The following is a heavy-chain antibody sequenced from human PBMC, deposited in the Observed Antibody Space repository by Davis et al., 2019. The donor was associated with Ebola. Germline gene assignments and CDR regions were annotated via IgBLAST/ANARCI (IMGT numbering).Heavy chain of an antibody. Sequence: GGSLRLSCAASGFTFSGSAMHWVRQASGKGLEWVGRIRSKANSYATAYAASVKGRFTISRDDSKNTAYLQMNSLKTEDTAVYYCTRPGGIVGATTFNFDYWGQGTLVTVSS. D-gene: IGHD1-26*01. V-gene: IGHV3-73*01. CDR3: TRPGGIVGATTFNFDY. J-gene: IGHJ4*02. CDR2: IRSKANSYAT. CDR1: GFTFSGSA.